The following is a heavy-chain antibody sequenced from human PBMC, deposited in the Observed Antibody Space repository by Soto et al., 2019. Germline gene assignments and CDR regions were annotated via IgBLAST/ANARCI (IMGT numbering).Heavy chain of an antibody. D-gene: IGHD3-10*01. V-gene: IGHV5-51*01. CDR2: IYPGDSYT. CDR3: ARHSTSAPKDY. Sequence: GESLKISCKGSGYSFTTYWIAWVRQMPGKGLEWVGIIYPGDSYTRYSPSFEGHVTISVDKSISTAFLQWHSLKASDNAIYYCARHSTSAPKDYWGQGTLVTVS. CDR1: GYSFTTYW. J-gene: IGHJ4*01.